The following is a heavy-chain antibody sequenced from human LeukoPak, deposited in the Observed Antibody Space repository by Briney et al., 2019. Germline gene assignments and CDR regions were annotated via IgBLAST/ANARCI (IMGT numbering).Heavy chain of an antibody. D-gene: IGHD6-19*01. J-gene: IGHJ4*02. CDR3: ARSYPAVAGILFDY. V-gene: IGHV4-61*02. Sequence: SETLSLTCTVSGGSISSGSYYWSWIRKPAGKGLEWIGRINTSGSTNYNPSLKSRVTISVDTSKNQFSLKLSSVTAADTAVYYCARSYPAVAGILFDYWGQGTLVTVSS. CDR2: INTSGST. CDR1: GGSISSGSYY.